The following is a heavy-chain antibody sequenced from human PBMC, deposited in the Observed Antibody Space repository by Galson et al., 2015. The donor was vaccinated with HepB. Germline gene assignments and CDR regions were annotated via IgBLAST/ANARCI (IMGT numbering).Heavy chain of an antibody. CDR3: ARGGYYDSSDAFDI. V-gene: IGHV1-2*04. Sequence: SVKVSCKASGYTFTGYYMHWVRQAPGQGLEWMGWINPNSGGTNYAQKFQGWVTMTRDTSISTAYMELSRLRSDDTAVYYCARGGYYDSSDAFDIWGQGTMVTVSS. J-gene: IGHJ3*02. D-gene: IGHD3-22*01. CDR1: GYTFTGYY. CDR2: INPNSGGT.